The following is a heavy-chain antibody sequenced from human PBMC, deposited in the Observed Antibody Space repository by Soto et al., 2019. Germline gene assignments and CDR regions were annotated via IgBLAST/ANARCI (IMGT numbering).Heavy chain of an antibody. V-gene: IGHV3-72*01. Sequence: EVQLVEFGGGLVQPGGSQRLSCAASGFTFSDHYMDWVRQAPGKGLEWVGRIRNKANSYTTDYAAYVKGRFTISRDDSKDSLYLQMNSLKTEDTAIYYCARDSGKGAYFDYWGHGTLATVSS. J-gene: IGHJ4*01. CDR1: GFTFSDHY. D-gene: IGHD1-26*01. CDR3: ARDSGKGAYFDY. CDR2: IRNKANSYTT.